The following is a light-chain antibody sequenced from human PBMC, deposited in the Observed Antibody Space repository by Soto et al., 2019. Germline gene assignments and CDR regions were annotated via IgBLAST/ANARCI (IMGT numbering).Light chain of an antibody. CDR3: QQYVTAFRS. J-gene: IGKJ1*01. CDR2: KAS. V-gene: IGKV1-5*03. CDR1: QSISSW. Sequence: QVKMSPSTLSAYEGDRVTITCRASQSISSWLAWYQQKPGTAPKLLIYKASSLESGVPSRFSGSGSGTEFTLTICSLQPDDFAPYYCQQYVTAFRSFGEVSKVDI.